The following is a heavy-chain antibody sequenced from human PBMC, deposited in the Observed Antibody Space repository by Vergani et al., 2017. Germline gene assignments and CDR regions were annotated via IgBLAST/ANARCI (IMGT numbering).Heavy chain of an antibody. V-gene: IGHV1-2*02. J-gene: IGHJ6*02. CDR1: GYTFTGYY. CDR3: ASNVGKLEAARPGYYYYYGMDV. CDR2: INPNSGGT. D-gene: IGHD6-6*01. Sequence: QVQLVQSGAEVKKPGASVKVSCKASGYTFTGYYMHWVRQAPGQGLEWMGWINPNSGGTNYAQKFQGRVTMTRDTSISTAYMELSRLRSDDTAVYYCASNVGKLEAARPGYYYYYGMDVWGQGTTVTVSS.